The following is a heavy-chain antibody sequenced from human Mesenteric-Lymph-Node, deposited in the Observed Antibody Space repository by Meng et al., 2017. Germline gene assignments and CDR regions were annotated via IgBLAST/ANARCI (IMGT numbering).Heavy chain of an antibody. CDR2: INPDGSGK. CDR1: GFNFGNYW. J-gene: IGHJ4*02. D-gene: IGHD5-12*01. V-gene: IGHV3-7*01. Sequence: GESLKISCAASGFNFGNYWMGWVRQAPGKGLDWVADINPDGSGKYYEDSVNGQFTISRDNAKNSLFLQMSSLRAEDTAFYYCASAARGDIVGEVYWGLGTLVTVSS. CDR3: ASAARGDIVGEVY.